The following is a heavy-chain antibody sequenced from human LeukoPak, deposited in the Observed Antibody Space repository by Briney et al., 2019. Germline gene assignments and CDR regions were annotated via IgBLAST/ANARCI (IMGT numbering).Heavy chain of an antibody. CDR1: GFTFSNYG. D-gene: IGHD4-17*01. J-gene: IGHJ4*02. CDR3: ARDLTVTTRDDY. CDR2: ISSGSSYI. Sequence: GGSLRLSCAASGFTFSNYGMSWVRQAPGKGLEWVSSISSGSSYIYYADSVKGRFTISRDNAKNSLYLQMNSLRAEDTAVYYCARDLTVTTRDDYWGQGTLVTVSS. V-gene: IGHV3-21*01.